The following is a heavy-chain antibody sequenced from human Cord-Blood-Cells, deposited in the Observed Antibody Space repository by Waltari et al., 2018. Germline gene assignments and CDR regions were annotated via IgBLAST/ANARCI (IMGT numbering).Heavy chain of an antibody. J-gene: IGHJ4*02. CDR3: ARSRITIFGVVIDY. D-gene: IGHD3-3*01. V-gene: IGHV2-26*01. CDR2: LFSNDEK. Sequence: QVTLKESGPVLVQPTETLTLTCTVSGFSLSNARMGVSWLRQPPGKALEWLAHLFSNDEKTYSTSLKSRLTISKDTSKSQVVLTMTNMDPVDTATYYCARSRITIFGVVIDYWGQGTLVTVSS. CDR1: GFSLSNARMG.